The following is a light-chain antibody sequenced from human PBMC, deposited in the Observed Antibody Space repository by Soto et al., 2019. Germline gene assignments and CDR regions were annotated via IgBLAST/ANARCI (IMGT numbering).Light chain of an antibody. CDR3: QQYGSSPPSST. CDR1: QSVSSNY. CDR2: GAS. Sequence: EYVLTQSPGTLSLSPGTRATLSCRASQSVSSNYLAWYQQKPGQAPRLLIYGASRRATDIPDRFSGSGSGTDFTLTISRLEPEDFAVYYCQQYGSSPPSSTFGQGTRLEI. J-gene: IGKJ5*01. V-gene: IGKV3-20*01.